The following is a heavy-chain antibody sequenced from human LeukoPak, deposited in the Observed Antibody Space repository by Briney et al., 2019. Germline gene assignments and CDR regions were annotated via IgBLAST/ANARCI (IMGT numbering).Heavy chain of an antibody. V-gene: IGHV4-61*02. J-gene: IGHJ4*02. D-gene: IGHD4-11*01. CDR2: MYNSGTT. CDR1: GASIRGSITSGTYY. Sequence: PSQTLSLNCTVSGASIRGSITSGTYYWNWIRQPAGKGLEWIGRMYNSGTTINYNPSLKSRVTISVDTSKNQFSLNVTSVTAADTAVYYCARSTTRVDSWGQGTLVTVSS. CDR3: ARSTTRVDS.